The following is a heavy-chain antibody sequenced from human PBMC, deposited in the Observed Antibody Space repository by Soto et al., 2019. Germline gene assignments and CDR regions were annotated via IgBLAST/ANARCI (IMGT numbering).Heavy chain of an antibody. CDR2: INPGNGNT. CDR3: ARDHASLYYYGSGSYIV. CDR1: GYTFTSYG. Sequence: GASVKVSCKASGYTFTSYGMNWVRQAPGRGLEWMGWINPGNGNTKYSQKFQGRVIIERDTSASTAYMELSSLRSEDTAVYYCARDHASLYYYGSGSYIVWGQGTLVTVSS. V-gene: IGHV1-3*01. D-gene: IGHD3-10*01. J-gene: IGHJ4*02.